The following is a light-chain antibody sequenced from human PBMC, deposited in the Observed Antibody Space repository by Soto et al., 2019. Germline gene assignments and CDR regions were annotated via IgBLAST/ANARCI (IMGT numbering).Light chain of an antibody. CDR3: QSYDSSLSVV. Sequence: QSALTQPPSVSGAPGQRVTISCTGSGSTIGAGYDVHWYQQLPGTVPKLLIYNNLNRPSGVPDRFSGSKSGTSASLAISGLQAEDEADYYCQSYDSSLSVVFGGGTKLTVL. CDR1: GSTIGAGYD. J-gene: IGLJ2*01. V-gene: IGLV1-40*01. CDR2: NNL.